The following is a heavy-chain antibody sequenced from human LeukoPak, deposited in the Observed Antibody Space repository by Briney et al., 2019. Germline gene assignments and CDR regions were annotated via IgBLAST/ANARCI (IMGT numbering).Heavy chain of an antibody. Sequence: ASVRVSCKASGYTFTGYYMHWVRQAPGQGLEWMGRINPNSGGTNYAQKFQGRVTMTRDTSISTAYMELSRLRSDDTAVYYCARVCSGWYLADYWGQGTLVTVSS. V-gene: IGHV1-2*06. CDR2: INPNSGGT. CDR3: ARVCSGWYLADY. J-gene: IGHJ4*02. D-gene: IGHD6-19*01. CDR1: GYTFTGYY.